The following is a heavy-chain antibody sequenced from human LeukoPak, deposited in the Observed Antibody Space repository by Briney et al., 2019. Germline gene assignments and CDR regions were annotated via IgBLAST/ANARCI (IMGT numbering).Heavy chain of an antibody. D-gene: IGHD6-13*01. CDR1: GVSISTNY. J-gene: IGHJ4*02. Sequence: KPSETLSLTCNVSGVSISTNYWSWIRQPPGKGLEWIGRIHTSGITNYNPSLKSRVTMSLDTSKNQFSLNLSSVTAADTAVYYCARHDYSSRGLDYWGQGTLVTFSS. V-gene: IGHV4-4*07. CDR3: ARHDYSSRGLDY. CDR2: IHTSGIT.